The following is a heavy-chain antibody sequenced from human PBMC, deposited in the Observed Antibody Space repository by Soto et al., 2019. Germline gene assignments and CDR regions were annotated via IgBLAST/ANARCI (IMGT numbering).Heavy chain of an antibody. CDR1: GFSLSDLG. D-gene: IGHD3-16*01. CDR3: ARQINWRDGGA. V-gene: IGHV3-48*02. J-gene: IGHJ5*02. CDR2: VNRGASSL. Sequence: PGGSLRLSCAASGFSLSDLGVNWVRQAPGKGLEWISSVNRGASSLYYAESVKGRFTMSRDDAKNSVYLQMNSLRDEDTAVYYCARQINWRDGGAWGQGTLVTVSS.